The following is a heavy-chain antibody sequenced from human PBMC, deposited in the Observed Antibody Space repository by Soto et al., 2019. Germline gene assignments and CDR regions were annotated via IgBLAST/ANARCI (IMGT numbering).Heavy chain of an antibody. CDR3: ARTLGGSSPNQYYYYYYGMDV. D-gene: IGHD2-15*01. Sequence: GASVKVSCKASGCTFTSYDINWVRQATGQGLEWMGWMNPNSGNTGYAQKFQGRVTMTRNTSISTAYMELSSLRSEDTAVYYCARTLGGSSPNQYYYYYYGMDVWGQGTTVTVSS. J-gene: IGHJ6*02. CDR2: MNPNSGNT. V-gene: IGHV1-8*01. CDR1: GCTFTSYD.